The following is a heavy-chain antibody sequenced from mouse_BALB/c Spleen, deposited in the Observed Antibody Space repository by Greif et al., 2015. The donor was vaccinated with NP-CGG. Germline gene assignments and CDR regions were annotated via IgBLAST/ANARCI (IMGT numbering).Heavy chain of an antibody. CDR1: GFTFSSYA. V-gene: IGHV5-6-5*01. CDR3: ARGGGYDYDGVAY. J-gene: IGHJ3*01. D-gene: IGHD2-4*01. Sequence: EVKLMESGGGLVKPGGSLKLSCAASGFTFSSYAMSWVRQTPEKRLEWVASISSGGSTYYPDSVKGRFTISRDNARNILYLQMSSLRSEDTAMYYCARGGGYDYDGVAYWGQGTLVTVSA. CDR2: ISSGGST.